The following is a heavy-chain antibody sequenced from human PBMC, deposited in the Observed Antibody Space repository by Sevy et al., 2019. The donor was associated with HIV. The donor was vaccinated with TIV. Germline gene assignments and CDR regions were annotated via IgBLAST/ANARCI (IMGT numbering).Heavy chain of an antibody. J-gene: IGHJ3*02. D-gene: IGHD3-22*01. CDR1: GFTFSSYA. Sequence: GGSLRLSCAASGFTFSSYAMSWVRQAPGKGLEWVSAISGSGGSTYYADSVKGRLTISRDNSKNTLYLQMNSLRAEDTAVYYCAKGSSGYLYAFDIWGQGTMVTVSS. CDR2: ISGSGGST. CDR3: AKGSSGYLYAFDI. V-gene: IGHV3-23*01.